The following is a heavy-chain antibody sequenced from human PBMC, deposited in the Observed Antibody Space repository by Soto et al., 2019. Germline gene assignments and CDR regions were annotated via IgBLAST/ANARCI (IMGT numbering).Heavy chain of an antibody. CDR3: GRDGGYCSSNSCRGINWFDP. J-gene: IGHJ5*02. V-gene: IGHV1-3*01. D-gene: IGHD2-2*01. CDR2: INAGNGNT. CDR1: GYTFTNYA. Sequence: GASVKVSCKASGYTFTNYAIHWVHQAPGQRLEWMGWINAGNGNTKYSQKFQGRVTITRDTSASTAYMELSSLRSEDTAVYYCGRDGGYCSSNSCRGINWFDPWGQGTLVTVSS.